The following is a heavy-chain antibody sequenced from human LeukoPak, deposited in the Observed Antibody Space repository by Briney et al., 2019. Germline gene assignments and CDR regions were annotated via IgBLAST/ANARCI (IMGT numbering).Heavy chain of an antibody. CDR3: ARGGLVMITFGGVIDSDY. CDR2: INPNSGGT. J-gene: IGHJ4*02. CDR1: GSTFTGYY. D-gene: IGHD3-16*01. V-gene: IGHV1-2*02. Sequence: ASVKLSCKASGSTFTGYYMHWVRQAPGQGLEWMGWINPNSGGTNYAQKFQGRVTMTRDTSITTAYMELSRLRSDDTAVYYCARGGLVMITFGGVIDSDYWGQGTLVTVSS.